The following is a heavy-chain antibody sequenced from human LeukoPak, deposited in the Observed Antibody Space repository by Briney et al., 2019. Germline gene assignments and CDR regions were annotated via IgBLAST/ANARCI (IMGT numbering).Heavy chain of an antibody. CDR2: ISSSGSTI. Sequence: PGGSLRLSCAASGFIFSDYYMNWIRQAPGKGLEWVSCISSSGSTIYYADSVKGRFTISRDNAKNSLYLQMNSLRAEDTAVYYCARDRVVGATSDAFDIWGQGTMVTVSS. CDR3: ARDRVVGATSDAFDI. CDR1: GFIFSDYY. J-gene: IGHJ3*02. V-gene: IGHV3-11*04. D-gene: IGHD1-26*01.